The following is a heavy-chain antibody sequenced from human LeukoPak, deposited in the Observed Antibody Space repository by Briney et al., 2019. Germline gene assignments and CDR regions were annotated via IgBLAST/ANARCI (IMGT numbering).Heavy chain of an antibody. V-gene: IGHV4-39*01. CDR1: GGSISSSSYY. D-gene: IGHD6-19*01. Sequence: SETLSLTCTVSGGSISSSSYYWGWIRQPPGKGLEWIGSIYYSGNTYYNPSLKSRVTISVDTSKNQFSLNLRSVTAADTAVYYCARLRFSSGWNFDYWGQGTLVTVSS. CDR2: IYYSGNT. J-gene: IGHJ4*02. CDR3: ARLRFSSGWNFDY.